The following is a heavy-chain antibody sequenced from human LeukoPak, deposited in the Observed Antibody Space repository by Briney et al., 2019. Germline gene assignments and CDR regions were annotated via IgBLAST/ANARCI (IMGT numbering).Heavy chain of an antibody. CDR3: ARDGGYSYGNNWFDP. V-gene: IGHV3-21*01. Sequence: GGSLRLSCAASGFTFSSYSMSWVRQAPGKGLEWVSSISSSSSYIYYADTVKGRFTISRDNAKTSLYLQMNSLRAEDTAVYYCARDGGYSYGNNWFDPWGQGTLVTVSS. J-gene: IGHJ5*02. D-gene: IGHD5-18*01. CDR2: ISSSSSYI. CDR1: GFTFSSYS.